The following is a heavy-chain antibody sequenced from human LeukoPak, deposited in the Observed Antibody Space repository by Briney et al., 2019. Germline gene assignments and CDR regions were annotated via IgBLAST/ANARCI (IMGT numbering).Heavy chain of an antibody. CDR3: AREPQHRSADY. CDR1: GFTFSSYA. J-gene: IGHJ4*02. V-gene: IGHV3-30-3*01. Sequence: GGSLRLSCSASGFTFSSYAMHWVRQAPGKGLEWVAVISYDGSNKYYADSVKGRFTISRDNSKNTLYLQMNSLRAEDTAVYYCAREPQHRSADYWGQGTLVTVSS. CDR2: ISYDGSNK.